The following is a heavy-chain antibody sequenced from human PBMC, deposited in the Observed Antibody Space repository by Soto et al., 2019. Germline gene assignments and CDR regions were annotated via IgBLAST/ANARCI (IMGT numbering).Heavy chain of an antibody. V-gene: IGHV3-23*01. CDR2: ISGSGGST. CDR1: GFTFSSYA. J-gene: IGHJ4*02. Sequence: GGSLRLSCAASGFTFSSYAMSWVRQAPGKGLEWVSAISGSGGSTYYADSVEGRFTISRDNSKNTLYLQMNSLRAEDTAVYYCAKDLRSSKDSSGYYYPFDYWGQ. D-gene: IGHD3-22*01. CDR3: AKDLRSSKDSSGYYYPFDY.